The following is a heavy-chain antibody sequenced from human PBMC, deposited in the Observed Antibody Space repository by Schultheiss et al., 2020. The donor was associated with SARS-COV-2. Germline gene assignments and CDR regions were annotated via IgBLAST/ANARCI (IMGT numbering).Heavy chain of an antibody. J-gene: IGHJ4*02. CDR1: GGSISSGGYS. Sequence: SETLSLTCTVSGGSISSGGYSWSWIRQPPGKGLEWIGYIYHSGSTYYNPSLKSRVTISVDTSKNQFSLKLSSVTAADTAVYYCASLRGAADYWGQGTLVTVSS. D-gene: IGHD3-16*01. CDR2: IYHSGST. CDR3: ASLRGAADY. V-gene: IGHV4-30-2*01.